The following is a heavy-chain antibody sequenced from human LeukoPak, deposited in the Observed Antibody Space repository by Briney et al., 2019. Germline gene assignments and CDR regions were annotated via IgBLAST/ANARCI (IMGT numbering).Heavy chain of an antibody. J-gene: IGHJ6*02. D-gene: IGHD3-10*01. CDR3: SRGPISLWLYNGMDV. CDR2: IRSKAYGGTT. V-gene: IGHV3-49*04. CDR1: GFIFGDHA. Sequence: GGSLRLSCAASGFIFGDHAMSWVRQAPGKGLEWVCFIRSKAYGGTTEYAATVEGRFTISRDDSNSIAYLQTNSLKTEDTAVYYCSRGPISLWLYNGMDVWGQGTTVIVSS.